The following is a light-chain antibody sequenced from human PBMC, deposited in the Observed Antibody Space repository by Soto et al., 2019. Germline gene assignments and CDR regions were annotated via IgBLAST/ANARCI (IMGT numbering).Light chain of an antibody. CDR3: QQYNNWPPWWT. J-gene: IGKJ1*01. CDR1: QSVSSN. CDR2: GAS. Sequence: EIVMTQSPATLSVSPGERATLSCRASQSVSSNLAWYQQKPGQAPRLLIYGASTRATGIPARFSGSGSGTEFTLTISSLQSEDFAVYYCQQYNNWPPWWTF. V-gene: IGKV3-15*01.